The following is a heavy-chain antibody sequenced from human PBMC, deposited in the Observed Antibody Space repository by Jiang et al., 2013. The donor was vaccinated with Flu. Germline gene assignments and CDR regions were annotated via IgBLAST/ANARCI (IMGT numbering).Heavy chain of an antibody. CDR2: IRSKAYGGTT. J-gene: IGHJ5*02. CDR3: TRLIVGATIWFDP. CDR1: GFTFGDYA. D-gene: IGHD1-26*01. V-gene: IGHV3-49*04. Sequence: VQLVESGGGLVQPGRSLRLSCTASGFTFGDYAMSWVRQAPGKGLEWVGFIRSKAYGGTTEYAASVKGRFTISRDDSKSIAYLQMNSLKTEDTAVYYCTRLIVGATIWFDPWGQGTLVTVSS.